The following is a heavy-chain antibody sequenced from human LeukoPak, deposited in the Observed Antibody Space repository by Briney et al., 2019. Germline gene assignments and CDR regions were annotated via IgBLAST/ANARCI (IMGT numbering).Heavy chain of an antibody. J-gene: IGHJ4*02. CDR3: TRANPNYYDSSGYIDY. D-gene: IGHD3-22*01. V-gene: IGHV1-18*01. CDR1: GYTFTTHG. CDR2: ISGYNGNT. Sequence: ASVKVSCKASGYTFTTHGINWVRQAPGQGLEWMGWISGYNGNTNYAQKLQDRVTMTTDTSTSTAYMELRSLRSDDTAVYYCTRANPNYYDSSGYIDYWGQGTLVTVSS.